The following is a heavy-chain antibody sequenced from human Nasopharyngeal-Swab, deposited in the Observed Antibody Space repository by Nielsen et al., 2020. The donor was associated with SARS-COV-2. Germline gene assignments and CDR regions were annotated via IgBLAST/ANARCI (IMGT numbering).Heavy chain of an antibody. CDR2: IKKDGGEK. J-gene: IGHJ4*02. V-gene: IGHV3-7*01. CDR3: VRDSGSYLGIDY. CDR1: GFTFSTFW. D-gene: IGHD1-26*01. Sequence: SCADSGFTFSTFWMSWVRQAPGRGLEWVANIKKDGGEKNYVDSVKGRFTTSRDNAKNSLYLQMNSLRAEDTAVYYCVRDSGSYLGIDYWGQGTLVTVSS.